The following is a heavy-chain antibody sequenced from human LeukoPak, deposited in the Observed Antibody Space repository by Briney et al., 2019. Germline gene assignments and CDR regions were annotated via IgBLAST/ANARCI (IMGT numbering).Heavy chain of an antibody. V-gene: IGHV4-38-2*02. CDR3: ASSGTTPATEFDP. CDR2: IYHSGST. CDR1: GYSISSGYY. J-gene: IGHJ5*02. D-gene: IGHD1-7*01. Sequence: PSETLSLTCTVSGYSISSGYYWGWIRQPPGKGLEWIGSIYHSGSTYYNPSLKSRVTISVDTSKNQFSLKLSSVTAADTAVYYCASSGTTPATEFDPWGQGTLVTVSS.